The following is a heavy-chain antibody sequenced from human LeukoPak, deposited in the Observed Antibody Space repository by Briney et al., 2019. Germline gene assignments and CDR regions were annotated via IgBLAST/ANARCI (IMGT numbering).Heavy chain of an antibody. D-gene: IGHD3-16*01. J-gene: IGHJ4*02. CDR3: AKAALSVGELVRYFDY. CDR1: GFTVSSYG. Sequence: GGSLRLSCAASGFTVSSYGMHWVRQAPGKGLEWVAFIRYDGSNKYYADSVKGRFTISRDNSKNTLYLQMNSLRAEDTAVYYCAKAALSVGELVRYFDYWGQGTLVTVSS. CDR2: IRYDGSNK. V-gene: IGHV3-30*02.